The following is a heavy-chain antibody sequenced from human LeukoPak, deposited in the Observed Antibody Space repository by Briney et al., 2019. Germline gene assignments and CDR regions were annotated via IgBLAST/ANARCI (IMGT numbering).Heavy chain of an antibody. Sequence: GGSLSLSCAASGFTFSDYYMSWIRQAPGKGLEWVSYISSSGSTIYYADSVKGRFTISRDNAKNSLYLQMNSLRAEDTAVYYCARGTVSSRRLYYFDYWGQGTLVTVSS. CDR2: ISSSGSTI. CDR3: ARGTVSSRRLYYFDY. J-gene: IGHJ4*02. V-gene: IGHV3-11*01. CDR1: GFTFSDYY. D-gene: IGHD4-17*01.